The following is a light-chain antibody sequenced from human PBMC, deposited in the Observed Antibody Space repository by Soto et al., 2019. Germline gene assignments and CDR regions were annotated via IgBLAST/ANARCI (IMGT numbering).Light chain of an antibody. Sequence: DIQMTQSPPTLSASVGDRVTITCRASQSIRHYLAWYQQMPGKAPKLLIYGAFTLQSGVPSRFSGSGFGTEFTLTISILQPDDFGTYFCQHHNSYSQTFGQGTKVEIK. CDR3: QHHNSYSQT. CDR2: GAF. CDR1: QSIRHY. J-gene: IGKJ1*01. V-gene: IGKV1-5*01.